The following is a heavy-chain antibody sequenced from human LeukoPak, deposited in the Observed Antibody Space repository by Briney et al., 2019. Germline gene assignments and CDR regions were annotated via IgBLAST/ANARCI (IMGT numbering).Heavy chain of an antibody. J-gene: IGHJ6*03. CDR3: ARDRFKGRESNYYMDV. Sequence: SETLSLTCTVSGGSISSYYWSWIRQPPGKGLEWIGYIYYSGSTNYNPSLKSRVTISVDTSKNQFSLKLSSVTAADTAVYYCARDRFKGRESNYYMDVWGKGTTVTVSS. CDR1: GGSISSYY. CDR2: IYYSGST. V-gene: IGHV4-59*01. D-gene: IGHD3-10*01.